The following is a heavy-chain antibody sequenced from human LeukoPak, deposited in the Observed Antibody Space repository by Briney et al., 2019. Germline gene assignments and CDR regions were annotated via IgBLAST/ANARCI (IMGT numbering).Heavy chain of an antibody. Sequence: AARVNVSCKASGYTFTSNYIHWVRQAAGQGLEWMGMIYPRDGSTSYAQKFQGRVTVTRDTSTSTVHMELSGLRSEDTAVYHCARDQEGFDYWGQGTLVTVSS. CDR3: ARDQEGFDY. CDR1: GYTFTSNY. J-gene: IGHJ4*02. V-gene: IGHV1-46*01. CDR2: IYPRDGST.